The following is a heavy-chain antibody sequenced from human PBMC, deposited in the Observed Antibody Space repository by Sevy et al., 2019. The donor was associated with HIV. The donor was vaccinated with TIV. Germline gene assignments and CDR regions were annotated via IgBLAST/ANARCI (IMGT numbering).Heavy chain of an antibody. CDR2: IYYSGST. CDR3: VRHLGYCTNGVCYGYFDY. D-gene: IGHD2-8*01. CDR1: GGSISSSSYY. Sequence: SETLSLTCTVSGGSISSSSYYWGWIRQPPGKGLEWIGSIYYSGSTYYNPSLKSRVTISVDTSKNQFSLKLSSVTAADTAVYYCVRHLGYCTNGVCYGYFDYWGQGTLVTVSS. V-gene: IGHV4-39*01. J-gene: IGHJ4*02.